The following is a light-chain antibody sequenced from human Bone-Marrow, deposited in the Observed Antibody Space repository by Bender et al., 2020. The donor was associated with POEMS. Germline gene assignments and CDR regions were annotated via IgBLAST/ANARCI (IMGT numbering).Light chain of an antibody. Sequence: QSVLTQPPSASGTPGQRVTISCSGSSSKFGSYPVNWYQQLPGAAPKLVIFNNSQRPSAVPDRCSGSNSGTSASLAISGLLSDDEADFYCATWDDSLNGWVFGGGTKLTVL. CDR1: SSKFGSYP. V-gene: IGLV1-44*01. J-gene: IGLJ3*02. CDR2: NNS. CDR3: ATWDDSLNGWV.